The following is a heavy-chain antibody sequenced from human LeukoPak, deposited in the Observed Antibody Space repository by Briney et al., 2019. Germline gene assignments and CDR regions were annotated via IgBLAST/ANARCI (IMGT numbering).Heavy chain of an antibody. D-gene: IGHD3-22*01. V-gene: IGHV4-4*07. CDR2: INTSGST. Sequence: SETLSLTCTVSGGSISSYYWSWIRQPAGKGLEWIGRINTSGSTNYNPSLKSRVTMSVDTSKNQFSLKLSSVTAADTAVYYCARDRYYYDSSGYYRLDYWGQGTLVTVSS. J-gene: IGHJ4*02. CDR3: ARDRYYYDSSGYYRLDY. CDR1: GGSISSYY.